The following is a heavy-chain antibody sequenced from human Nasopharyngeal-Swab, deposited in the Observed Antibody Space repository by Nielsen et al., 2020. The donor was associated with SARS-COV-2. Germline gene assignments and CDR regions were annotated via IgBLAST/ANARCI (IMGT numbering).Heavy chain of an antibody. D-gene: IGHD3-10*01. J-gene: IGHJ3*01. V-gene: IGHV3-23*01. CDR2: VSASGGST. CDR1: GFTFNIYA. CDR3: AKDGVVRGDALDL. Sequence: GGSLRLSCAASGFTFNIYAMAWVRRAPGRGLQWVTGVSASGGSTYYTDSVKGRFSISRDNSKNTLFLQMHNLRVEDTAVYYCAKDGVVRGDALDLWGQGTMVTVSS.